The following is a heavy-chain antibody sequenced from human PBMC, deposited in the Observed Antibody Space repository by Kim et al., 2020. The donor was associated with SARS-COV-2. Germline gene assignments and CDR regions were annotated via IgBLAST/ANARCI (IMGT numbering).Heavy chain of an antibody. D-gene: IGHD4-17*01. V-gene: IGHV3-30*18. Sequence: GGSLRLSCAASGFSFTGYGMHWVRQAPGKGLEWLALISYDGKKVFYADSMKGRFTISRDTSKNTLYLQMNSLRAEDTAIYYCVKAINNGDYVPFDYWGHGTLVTVSS. J-gene: IGHJ4*01. CDR2: ISYDGKKV. CDR1: GFSFTGYG. CDR3: VKAINNGDYVPFDY.